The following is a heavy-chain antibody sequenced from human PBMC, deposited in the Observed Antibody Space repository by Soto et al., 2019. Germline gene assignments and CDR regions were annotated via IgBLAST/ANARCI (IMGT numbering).Heavy chain of an antibody. V-gene: IGHV1-24*01. CDR1: GYTLTELS. D-gene: IGHD3-22*01. J-gene: IGHJ4*02. Sequence: ASVKVSCKVSGYTLTELSMHWVRQAPGKGLERMGGFDPEDGETIYAQKFQGRVTMTEDTSTDTAYMELSSLRSEDTAVYYCATDTYDSSGYYYGSPLVPSITNWGQGTLVTVSS. CDR2: FDPEDGET. CDR3: ATDTYDSSGYYYGSPLVPSITN.